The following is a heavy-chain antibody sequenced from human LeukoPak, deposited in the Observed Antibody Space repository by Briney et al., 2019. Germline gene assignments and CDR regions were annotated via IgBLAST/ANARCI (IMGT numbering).Heavy chain of an antibody. V-gene: IGHV3-30*02. J-gene: IGHJ4*02. CDR3: AKDPSAAAGTENDY. CDR1: GFTFSSYG. Sequence: GGSLRLSCAASGFTFSSYGMHWVRHAPGKGLELVAFIRYDGSNKYYADSVKGRFTISRDNSKNTLYLQMNSLRAEDTAVYYCAKDPSAAAGTENDYWGQGTLVTVSS. D-gene: IGHD6-13*01. CDR2: IRYDGSNK.